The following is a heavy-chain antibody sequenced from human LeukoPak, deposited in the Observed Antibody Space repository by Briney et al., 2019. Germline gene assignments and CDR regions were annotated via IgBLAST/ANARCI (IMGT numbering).Heavy chain of an antibody. V-gene: IGHV1-69*04. CDR2: IIPILGIA. CDR1: GGTFTSYT. Sequence: GSSVKVSCKASGGTFTSYTISWVRQAPGQGLEWMGRIIPILGIANYAQKFQGRVTITADKSTSTAYMELSSRRSDDTAVYYCAREGSGSSWYGELDYWGQGTLVTVSS. CDR3: AREGSGSSWYGELDY. J-gene: IGHJ4*02. D-gene: IGHD6-13*01.